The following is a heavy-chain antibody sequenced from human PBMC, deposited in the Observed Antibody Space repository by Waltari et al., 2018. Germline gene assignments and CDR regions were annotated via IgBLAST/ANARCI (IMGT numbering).Heavy chain of an antibody. J-gene: IGHJ3*01. V-gene: IGHV4-39*01. CDR1: GVSITINRHY. CDR2: VSYSGTT. D-gene: IGHD5-12*01. CDR3: ATYIGASVGTAAFDV. Sequence: QLQLQESGPRLVRPSETLSLICRVSGVSITINRHYWAWIRQSPGQGLEWIGTVSYSGTTYLSPSLKSRVSVSRDTSKNQVSLILGSVTAADMAVYYCATYIGASVGTAAFDVWGQGTMVTVSS.